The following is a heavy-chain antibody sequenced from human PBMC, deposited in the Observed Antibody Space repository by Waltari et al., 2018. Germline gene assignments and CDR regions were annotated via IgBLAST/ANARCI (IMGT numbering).Heavy chain of an antibody. J-gene: IGHJ4*02. CDR2: IQRSGRT. CDR1: GDSMSSGDW. Sequence: QMQLQELGPGLVKPSGTLSVTRTVHGDSMSSGDWWSWVRQSPEKGLEWIGQIQRSGRTHYNPSFESRVSISIDTSNNQFSLKVSSTTAADTAVYYCARDRGRGIYLDSWGRGTLVTVSA. V-gene: IGHV4-4*02. D-gene: IGHD5-12*01. CDR3: ARDRGRGIYLDS.